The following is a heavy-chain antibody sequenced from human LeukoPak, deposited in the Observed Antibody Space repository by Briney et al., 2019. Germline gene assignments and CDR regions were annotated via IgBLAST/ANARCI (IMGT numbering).Heavy chain of an antibody. CDR2: IRYDGSNK. Sequence: GGSLRLSCAASGFTFSSYGMHWVRQAPGKGLEWVAFIRYDGSNKYYADSVKGRFTISRDNSKNTLYLQMNSLRAEDTAVYYCAKGRGYSQYYFDYWGQGTLVTVSS. CDR3: AKGRGYSQYYFDY. CDR1: GFTFSSYG. D-gene: IGHD2-2*02. V-gene: IGHV3-30*02. J-gene: IGHJ4*02.